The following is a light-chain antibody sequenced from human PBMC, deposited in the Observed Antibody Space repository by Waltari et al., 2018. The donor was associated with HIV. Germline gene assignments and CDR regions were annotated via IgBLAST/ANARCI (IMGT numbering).Light chain of an antibody. CDR1: NGNVGSFNF. J-gene: IGLJ3*02. CDR3: SSNAGRNIWV. CDR2: EYT. Sequence: QSALTQPASVSASPGQSITIPCTGTNGNVGSFNFVYWYQHPPGKPPRLMMYEYTKRPAGISSRFAGSKSGNTASLTISGLQAEDEAYYYCSSNAGRNIWVFGGGTKLTVL. V-gene: IGLV2-23*01.